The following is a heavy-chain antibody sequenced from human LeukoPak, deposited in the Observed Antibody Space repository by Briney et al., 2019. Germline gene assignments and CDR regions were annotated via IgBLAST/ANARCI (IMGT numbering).Heavy chain of an antibody. CDR2: INPNSGDT. V-gene: IGHV1-2*06. D-gene: IGHD5-18*01. CDR3: AREGSGYTYGRGSYFDY. J-gene: IGHJ4*01. CDR1: GYTLTVYY. Sequence: ASVKVSCKASGYTLTVYYIHWVRQAPGQGLEWMGRINPNSGDTNFAQKFQGRVTMSRDTSISTAYMDLSGLRPDDTAVYYCAREGSGYTYGRGSYFDYWGHGILVTVSS.